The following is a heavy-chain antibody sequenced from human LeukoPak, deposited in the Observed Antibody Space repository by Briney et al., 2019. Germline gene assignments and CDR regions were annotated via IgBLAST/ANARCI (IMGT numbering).Heavy chain of an antibody. Sequence: SETLSLTCTVSGGSISSGSYYWSWIRQPAGKGLEWIGRIYTSGSTNYNPSLKSRVTMSVDTSKNQFSLKLSSVTAADTAVYYCARGGTGDDAFDIWGQGTMVTVSS. CDR1: GGSISSGSYY. D-gene: IGHD7-27*01. CDR3: ARGGTGDDAFDI. CDR2: IYTSGST. J-gene: IGHJ3*02. V-gene: IGHV4-61*02.